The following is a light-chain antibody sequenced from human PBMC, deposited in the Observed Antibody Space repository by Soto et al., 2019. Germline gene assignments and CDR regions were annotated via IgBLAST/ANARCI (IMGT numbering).Light chain of an antibody. Sequence: GLTKSPCTLSLSKGERATLSCRASQSISSSYLAWYQQKPGQAPRLLIYGASTRATGIPDRFSGSGSGTDFTLTISRLESEDFAVYYCQQYGSSPRTFGQGTKVDIK. CDR1: QSISSSY. J-gene: IGKJ1*01. V-gene: IGKV3-20*01. CDR3: QQYGSSPRT. CDR2: GAS.